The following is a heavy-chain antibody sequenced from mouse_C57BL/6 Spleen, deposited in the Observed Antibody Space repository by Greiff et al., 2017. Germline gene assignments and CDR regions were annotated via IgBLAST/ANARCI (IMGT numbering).Heavy chain of an antibody. Sequence: VQLQQPGTELVKPGASVKLSCKASGYTFTSYWMHWVKQRPGQGLEWIGNINPSNGGTNYNEKFKSKATLTVDKSSSTAYMQLSSLTSEDSAVYYGARSGYDGYYLFAYWGQGTLVTVSA. D-gene: IGHD2-3*01. J-gene: IGHJ3*01. V-gene: IGHV1-53*01. CDR2: INPSNGGT. CDR3: ARSGYDGYYLFAY. CDR1: GYTFTSYW.